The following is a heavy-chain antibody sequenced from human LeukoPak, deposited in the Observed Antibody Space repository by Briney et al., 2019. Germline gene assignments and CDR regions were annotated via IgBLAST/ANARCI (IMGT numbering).Heavy chain of an antibody. Sequence: GGSLRLSCAASGFTVSSNYMSWVRQAPGKGLEWVSVIYSGGSTYYADSVKGRFTISRDNSKNTLYLQMNSLRAEDPAVYYCAREDILTGFDYWGQGTLVPVSS. V-gene: IGHV3-53*01. J-gene: IGHJ4*02. CDR3: AREDILTGFDY. CDR1: GFTVSSNY. CDR2: IYSGGST. D-gene: IGHD3-9*01.